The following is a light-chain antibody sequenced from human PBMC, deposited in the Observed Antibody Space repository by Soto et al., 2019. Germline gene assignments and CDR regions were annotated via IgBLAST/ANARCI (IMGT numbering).Light chain of an antibody. CDR1: SSDIGRYNY. V-gene: IGLV2-11*01. Sequence: QSALTQPPSVSGSPGQSVIISCIGSSSDIGRYNYVSWYQQRPGKAPKLIIYDVTQRPSGVPDRFSGSKSGNTASLTISGIQADDEAAYCSCAHTGMAILFGGGTKLT. J-gene: IGLJ2*01. CDR2: DVT. CDR3: CAHTGMAIL.